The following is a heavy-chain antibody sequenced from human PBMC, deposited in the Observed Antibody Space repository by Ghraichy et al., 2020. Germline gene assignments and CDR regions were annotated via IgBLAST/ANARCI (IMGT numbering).Heavy chain of an antibody. CDR2: LDPMDGYR. J-gene: IGHJ6*02. CDR1: GERLSESS. D-gene: IGHD3-16*02. CDR3: TLVPSSRDIYRYVHQHMDV. Sequence: ASVKVSCEVLGERLSESSIQWVRQVPGKGLEWMGGLDPMDGYRIFAHSLEGRVVMTEDTSSNIAYMELQRLTFEDTAVFFCTLVPSSRDIYRYVHQHMDVWGQGTAITVSS. V-gene: IGHV1-24*01.